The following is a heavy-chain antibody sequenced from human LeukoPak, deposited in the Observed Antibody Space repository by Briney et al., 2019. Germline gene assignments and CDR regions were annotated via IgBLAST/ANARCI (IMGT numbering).Heavy chain of an antibody. D-gene: IGHD3-10*01. V-gene: IGHV3-21*01. CDR1: GFTFSSYS. CDR2: ISSSSSYI. J-gene: IGHJ6*03. CDR3: AREGAGMVRGVIRYYYYYMDV. Sequence: GGSLGLSCAASGFTFSSYSMNWVRQAPGKGLEWVSSISSSSSYIYYADSVKGRFTISRDNAKNSLYLQMNSLRAEDTAVYYCAREGAGMVRGVIRYYYYYMDVWGKGTTVTVSS.